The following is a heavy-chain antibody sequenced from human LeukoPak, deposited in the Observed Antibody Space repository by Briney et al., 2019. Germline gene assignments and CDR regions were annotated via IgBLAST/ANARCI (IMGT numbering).Heavy chain of an antibody. CDR1: GYSFTSYG. CDR3: ARGGHSIVVVPAAIDYYYYMDV. D-gene: IGHD2-2*02. J-gene: IGHJ6*03. Sequence: GASVKVSCKASGYSFTSYGISWVRQAPGQGLEWVGWISAYNGNTNYAQKVQGRVTMTTDTSTSTAYMELRSLRSDDTAVYYCARGGHSIVVVPAAIDYYYYMDVWGKGTTVTVSS. CDR2: ISAYNGNT. V-gene: IGHV1-18*01.